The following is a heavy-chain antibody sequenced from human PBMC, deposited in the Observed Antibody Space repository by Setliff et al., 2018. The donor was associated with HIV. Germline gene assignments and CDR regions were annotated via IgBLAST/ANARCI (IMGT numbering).Heavy chain of an antibody. CDR1: GGSISSSNW. Sequence: SETLSLTCAVSGGSISSSNWWSWVRQPPGKGLEWIGEIYHSGSTNYNPSLKSRVTISVDKSKNQFSLKLSSVTAADTAVYYCARDLSHRTTGYYYGMDVWGQGTTVTAP. V-gene: IGHV4-4*02. J-gene: IGHJ6*02. D-gene: IGHD1-7*01. CDR2: IYHSGST. CDR3: ARDLSHRTTGYYYGMDV.